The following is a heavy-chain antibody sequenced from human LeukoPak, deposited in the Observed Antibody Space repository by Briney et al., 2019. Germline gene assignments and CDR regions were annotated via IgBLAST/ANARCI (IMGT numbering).Heavy chain of an antibody. CDR1: GFTFSSYA. J-gene: IGHJ4*02. D-gene: IGHD3-9*01. Sequence: GGSLRLSCSASGFTFSSYAMHWVRQAPGKGLEYVSAISSNGGSTYYADSVKGRFTISRDNSKNTLYLQMSSLRAEDTAVYFFKQRAAYDIFDLGGFDYWGQGTLVTVSS. CDR3: KQRAAYDIFDLGGFDY. CDR2: ISSNGGST. V-gene: IGHV3-64D*06.